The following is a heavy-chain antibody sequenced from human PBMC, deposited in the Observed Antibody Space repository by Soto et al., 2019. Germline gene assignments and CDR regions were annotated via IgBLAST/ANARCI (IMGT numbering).Heavy chain of an antibody. Sequence: QAQLVQSGAEAKQPGASVRVSCKASGYTFTDFALHWVRQAPGQGLEWMGWFNVGNGNTGYSRKIQGRVTTDRDMSATTTYLEVTSLTSEDTAIYYCAREGAHYAPFDLWGQGPLVIVSS. J-gene: IGHJ4*02. D-gene: IGHD3-16*01. V-gene: IGHV1-3*01. CDR1: GYTFTDFA. CDR2: FNVGNGNT. CDR3: AREGAHYAPFDL.